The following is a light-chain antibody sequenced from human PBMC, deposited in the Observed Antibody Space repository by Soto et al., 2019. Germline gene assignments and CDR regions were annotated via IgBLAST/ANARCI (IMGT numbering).Light chain of an antibody. CDR1: SSDVGGYNY. J-gene: IGLJ1*01. CDR2: EVS. Sequence: QSALTQPPSASGSPGQSVTISCTGTSSDVGGYNYVSWYQQHPGKAPKLMIYEVSKRPSGVPDRFSGSKYGNTASLTVSGLEAEDESDYYSSSYAGSNNFYVFGTGTKGTVL. CDR3: SSYAGSNNFYV. V-gene: IGLV2-8*01.